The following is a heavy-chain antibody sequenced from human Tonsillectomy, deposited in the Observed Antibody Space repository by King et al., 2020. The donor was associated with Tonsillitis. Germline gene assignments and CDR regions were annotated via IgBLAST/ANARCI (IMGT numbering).Heavy chain of an antibody. J-gene: IGHJ6*02. CDR2: ISSSSSYT. CDR1: GFTFSDYY. Sequence: HVQLVESGGGLVKPGGSLRLSCAASGFTFSDYYMSWIRQAPGKGLEWVSYISSSSSYTNYADSVKGRFTISRDNAKNSLYLQMNSLRAEDTAVYYCARDGVVAPAATQRYYYYYYGMDVWGQGTTVTVSS. V-gene: IGHV3-11*06. CDR3: ARDGVVAPAATQRYYYYYYGMDV. D-gene: IGHD2-2*01.